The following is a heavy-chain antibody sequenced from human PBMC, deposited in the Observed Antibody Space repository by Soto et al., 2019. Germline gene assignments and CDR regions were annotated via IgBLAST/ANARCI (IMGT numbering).Heavy chain of an antibody. CDR2: IWYDGSNK. J-gene: IGHJ5*02. CDR3: ARDWEQQLVLGWFDP. Sequence: QVQLVESGGGVVQPGRSLRLSCAASGFTFSSYGMHWVRQAPGKGLEWVAVIWYDGSNKYYADSVKGRFTISRDNSKNTLYLRMNSLRAEDTAVYYCARDWEQQLVLGWFDPWGQGTLVTVSS. V-gene: IGHV3-33*01. D-gene: IGHD6-13*01. CDR1: GFTFSSYG.